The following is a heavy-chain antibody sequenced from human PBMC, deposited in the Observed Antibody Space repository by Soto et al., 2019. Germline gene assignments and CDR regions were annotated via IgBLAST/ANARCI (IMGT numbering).Heavy chain of an antibody. CDR2: ITATAT. D-gene: IGHD2-8*01. CDR3: AKGMVPDQ. V-gene: IGHV3-23*01. J-gene: IGHJ5*02. Sequence: EVQLLESGGGFVQPGGSLRLSCAASGFNVRQYAMVWVRQAPGKGLEWVSAITATATHYADSVKGRFTISKDSSMTTLYLDINNLRVEDTAVYYCAKGMVPDQWGQGTLITVSS. CDR1: GFNVRQYA.